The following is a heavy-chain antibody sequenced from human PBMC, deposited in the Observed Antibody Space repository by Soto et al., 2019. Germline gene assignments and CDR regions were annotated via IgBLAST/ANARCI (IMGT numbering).Heavy chain of an antibody. CDR1: GFTFSNAW. D-gene: IGHD3-10*01. V-gene: IGHV3-15*07. Sequence: EVQLVESGGGLVKPGGSLRLSCAASGFTFSNAWMNWVRQAPGKGLEWVGRIKSKTDRGTTDYAAPVKGRFTISRDDSKNTLFLQMDSLKSEDTAMYYCTTGLYLSGGVDVWGQGTTVIVSS. CDR3: TTGLYLSGGVDV. CDR2: IKSKTDRGTT. J-gene: IGHJ6*02.